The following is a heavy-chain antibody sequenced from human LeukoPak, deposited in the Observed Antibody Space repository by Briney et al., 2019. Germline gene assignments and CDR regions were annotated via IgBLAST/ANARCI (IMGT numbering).Heavy chain of an antibody. J-gene: IGHJ3*02. D-gene: IGHD5-24*01. V-gene: IGHV1-2*06. CDR3: ARLGRNGYDDAFDI. Sequence: ASVKVSCKASGYTFTSYYIHWVRQAPGQGLEWMGRINPNSGGTDYAQKFQGRVTMTRETSISAAYMELSRLRSDDTAVYYCARLGRNGYDDAFDIWGQGTRVTVSS. CDR2: INPNSGGT. CDR1: GYTFTSYY.